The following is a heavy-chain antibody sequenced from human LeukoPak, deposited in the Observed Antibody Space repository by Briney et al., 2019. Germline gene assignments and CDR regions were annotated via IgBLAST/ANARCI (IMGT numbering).Heavy chain of an antibody. Sequence: ASVQVSCKASGYTFTGYYMHWVRQAPGQGLEWMGWINPNSGGTNYAQKFQGRVTMTRDTSISTAYMELSRLRSDDTAVYYCARDTSSQPKSANWFDPWGQGTLVTVSS. CDR3: ARDTSSQPKSANWFDP. J-gene: IGHJ5*02. CDR1: GYTFTGYY. V-gene: IGHV1-2*02. D-gene: IGHD1-14*01. CDR2: INPNSGGT.